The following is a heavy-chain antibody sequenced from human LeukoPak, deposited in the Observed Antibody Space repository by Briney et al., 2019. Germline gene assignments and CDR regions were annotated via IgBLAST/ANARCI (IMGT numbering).Heavy chain of an antibody. CDR3: AREPIYYDSSGYYDY. Sequence: PGGSLRLSCAASGFTFSNYAMHWVRQAPGKGLEWVAVTSNDGSNKYYADSVKGRFTISRDNSKNTLYLQMNSLRAEDTAVYYCAREPIYYDSSGYYDYWGLGTLVTVSS. CDR1: GFTFSNYA. CDR2: TSNDGSNK. J-gene: IGHJ4*02. V-gene: IGHV3-30-3*01. D-gene: IGHD3-22*01.